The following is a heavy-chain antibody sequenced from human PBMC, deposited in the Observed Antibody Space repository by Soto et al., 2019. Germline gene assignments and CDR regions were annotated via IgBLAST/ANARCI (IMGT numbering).Heavy chain of an antibody. CDR2: IWYDGSNK. D-gene: IGHD3-22*01. J-gene: IGHJ4*02. Sequence: GGSLRLSCAASGFTFSSYGMHWVRQAPGKGLEWVAVIWYDGSNKYYADSVKGRFTISRDNSKNTLYLQMNSLRAEDTAVYYCARDPLYYYDSSGYFYYWGQGTLVTVSS. CDR3: ARDPLYYYDSSGYFYY. CDR1: GFTFSSYG. V-gene: IGHV3-33*01.